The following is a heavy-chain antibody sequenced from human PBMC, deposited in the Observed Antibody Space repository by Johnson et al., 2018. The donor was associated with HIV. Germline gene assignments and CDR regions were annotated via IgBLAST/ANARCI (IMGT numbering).Heavy chain of an antibody. CDR3: AREGGGHDYGDRDAFYI. D-gene: IGHD4-17*01. CDR2: ISPNGIST. Sequence: VQLVESGGGLVQPEESLRLSCAASGFTFSSYALHWVRQAPGKGLQYVSGISPNGISTYYANSVIGRFTISRDNAKNTVFLQMRRLRAEDMAVYYCAREGGGHDYGDRDAFYIWGQGTMVTVSS. V-gene: IGHV3-64*01. J-gene: IGHJ3*02. CDR1: GFTFSSYA.